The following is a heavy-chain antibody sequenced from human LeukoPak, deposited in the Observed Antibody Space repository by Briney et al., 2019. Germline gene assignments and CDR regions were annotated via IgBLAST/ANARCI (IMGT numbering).Heavy chain of an antibody. J-gene: IGHJ4*02. Sequence: GGSLRLSCAASGFTFSSYSMNWVRQAPGKGLEWVSSISSSSSYIYYADSVKGRFTISRDNAKNSLYLQMNSLRAEDTAVYYCARDPRSGIQPYELDYWGQGTLVTVSS. CDR3: ARDPRSGIQPYELDY. D-gene: IGHD5-18*01. V-gene: IGHV3-21*01. CDR2: ISSSSSYI. CDR1: GFTFSSYS.